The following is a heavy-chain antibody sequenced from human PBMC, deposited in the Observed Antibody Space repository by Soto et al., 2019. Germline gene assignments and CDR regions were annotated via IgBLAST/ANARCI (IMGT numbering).Heavy chain of an antibody. Sequence: SETLSLTCTVSGGSISSYYWSWIRQPPGKGLEWIGYIHYSGSTNYNPSLKSRVTISVDTSKNQFSLKLSSVTAADTAVYYCARDLTVGGWFDPWGQRMLVTVSS. CDR3: ARDLTVGGWFDP. CDR1: GGSISSYY. D-gene: IGHD2-21*02. J-gene: IGHJ5*02. CDR2: IHYSGST. V-gene: IGHV4-59*01.